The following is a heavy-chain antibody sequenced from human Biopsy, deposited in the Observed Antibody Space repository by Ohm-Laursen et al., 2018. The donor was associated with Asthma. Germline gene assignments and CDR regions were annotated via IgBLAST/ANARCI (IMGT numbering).Heavy chain of an antibody. D-gene: IGHD1-1*01. CDR3: VRDGTDDAFDI. Sequence: SLRLSCTATGFSFSNFAIHWVRQAPGKGLEWVGAISKDASTQDYADSVKGRFTMARDNSKNTLDLQMNSLREEDTAVYYCVRDGTDDAFDIWGQGTVVSVSS. CDR1: GFSFSNFA. J-gene: IGHJ3*02. V-gene: IGHV3-30*01. CDR2: ISKDASTQ.